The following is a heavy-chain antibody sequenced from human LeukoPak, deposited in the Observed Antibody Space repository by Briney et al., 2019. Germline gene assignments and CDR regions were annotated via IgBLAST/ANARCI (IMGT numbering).Heavy chain of an antibody. CDR2: INHSGST. CDR1: GGSFSGYY. V-gene: IGHV4-34*01. Sequence: PSETLSLTCAVYGGSFSGYYWGWIRQPPGKGLEWIGEINHSGSTNYNPSLKSRVTISVDTSKNQFSLKLSSVTAADTAVYYCARKVGATLDYWGQGTLVTVSS. D-gene: IGHD1-26*01. CDR3: ARKVGATLDY. J-gene: IGHJ4*02.